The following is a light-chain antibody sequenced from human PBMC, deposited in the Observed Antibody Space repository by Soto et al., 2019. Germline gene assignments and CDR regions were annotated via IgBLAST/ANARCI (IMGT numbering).Light chain of an antibody. Sequence: QSVLTQPPSASGTPGQRVTISCSGSSSNIGSRTVNWYQQLPGTAPKVLIYSNNQQPSGVLDRFSGSKSGTSASLAITGLQSAEEADYYCAAWDDSLSALVFGGGTQLTVL. CDR2: SNN. CDR1: SSNIGSRT. J-gene: IGLJ3*02. V-gene: IGLV1-44*01. CDR3: AAWDDSLSALV.